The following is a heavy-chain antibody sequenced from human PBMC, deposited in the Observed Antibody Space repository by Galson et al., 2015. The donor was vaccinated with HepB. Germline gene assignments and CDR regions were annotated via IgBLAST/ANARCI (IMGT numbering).Heavy chain of an antibody. D-gene: IGHD2/OR15-2a*01. CDR1: GYTLTNYH. J-gene: IGHJ4*02. V-gene: IGHV1-46*01. CDR2: IFAGGGST. Sequence: SVKVSCKASGYTLTNYHFHWVRQAPGQGPEWMGKIFAGGGSTRFAERFQGRVTLTRDSSTSTICMEVSSLRSDDTVVYYCAREPPDTYYFDSWGQGTLVTVSS. CDR3: AREPPDTYYFDS.